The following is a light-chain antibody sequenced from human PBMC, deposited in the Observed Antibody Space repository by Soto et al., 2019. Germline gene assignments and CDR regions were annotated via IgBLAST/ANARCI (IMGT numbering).Light chain of an antibody. V-gene: IGKV3-11*01. Sequence: DIVLTQSPATLSLSPGERATLSCRASQSISSLLAWYQQKTGQAPRLLIYDASNRATGIPARFSGSGSGTEFPLTISSLEPEDFAVYYCQHRYNWPLTFGGGSKVEIK. CDR3: QHRYNWPLT. CDR2: DAS. J-gene: IGKJ4*01. CDR1: QSISSL.